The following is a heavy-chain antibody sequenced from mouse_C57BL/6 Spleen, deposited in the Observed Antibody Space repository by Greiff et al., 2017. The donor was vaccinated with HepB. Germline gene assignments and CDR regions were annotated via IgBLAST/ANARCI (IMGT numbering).Heavy chain of an antibody. CDR2: INPSNGGT. V-gene: IGHV1-53*01. J-gene: IGHJ2*01. CDR3: ARGNYGWDLRYYFDY. D-gene: IGHD2-1*01. Sequence: VQLQQPGTELVKPGASVKLSCKASGYTFTSYWMHWVKQRPGQGLEWIGNINPSNGGTNYNEKFKSKATLTVDKSSSTAYMQLSSLTSEDSAVYYCARGNYGWDLRYYFDYWGQGTTLTVSS. CDR1: GYTFTSYW.